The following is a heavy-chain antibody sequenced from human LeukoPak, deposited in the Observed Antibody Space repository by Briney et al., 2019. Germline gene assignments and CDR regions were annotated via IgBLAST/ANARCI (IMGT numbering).Heavy chain of an antibody. D-gene: IGHD3-9*01. CDR1: GASISSYY. V-gene: IGHV4-59*01. Sequence: SETLPLTCTVSGASISSYYWSWIRQPPGKGLEYIGYIYYSGSTNYNPSLKSRVTISVDTSKNQFSLKLSSVTAADTAVYYCARADYDILTGSPNWFDPWGQGTLVTVSS. CDR2: IYYSGST. J-gene: IGHJ5*02. CDR3: ARADYDILTGSPNWFDP.